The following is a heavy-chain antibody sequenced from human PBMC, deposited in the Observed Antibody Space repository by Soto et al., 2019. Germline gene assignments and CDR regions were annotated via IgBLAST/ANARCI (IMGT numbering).Heavy chain of an antibody. D-gene: IGHD6-13*01. V-gene: IGHV1-18*01. J-gene: IGHJ6*02. CDR2: MGAHSGHT. Sequence: QFQLVPSGAEVKKPGASVKVSCEASGYNFTRFGISWVRQAPGHGLEWMGWMGAHSGHTRQAQKFQGRLTMTTDASMNRDYFHLRSLTSDDTALYYCGREEQQLAQEDYYQFNGMDVWGQGTTVIVSS. CDR1: GYNFTRFG. CDR3: GREEQQLAQEDYYQFNGMDV.